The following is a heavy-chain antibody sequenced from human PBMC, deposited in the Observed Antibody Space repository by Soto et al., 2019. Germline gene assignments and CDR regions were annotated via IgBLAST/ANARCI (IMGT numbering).Heavy chain of an antibody. CDR2: INHSGST. V-gene: IGHV4-34*01. CDR1: GGSFSGYY. CDR3: ARGDQLLYRVFWFDP. J-gene: IGHJ5*02. D-gene: IGHD2-2*02. Sequence: SETLSLTCAVYGGSFSGYYWSWMRQPPGKGLEWIGEINHSGSTNYNPSLKSRVTISVDTSKNQFSLKLSSVTAADTAVYYCARGDQLLYRVFWFDPWGQGTLVTVSS.